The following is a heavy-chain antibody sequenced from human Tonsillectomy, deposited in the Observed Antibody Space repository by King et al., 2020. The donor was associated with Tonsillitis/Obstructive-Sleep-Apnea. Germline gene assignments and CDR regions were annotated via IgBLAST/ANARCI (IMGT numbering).Heavy chain of an antibody. V-gene: IGHV3-30*04. CDR3: ARTDTTADYGMDV. J-gene: IGHJ6*02. CDR1: GFTFNSYA. Sequence: VQLVESGGGVVQPGRSLRLSCAASGFTFNSYAMHWVRQAPGKGLEWVAVISYDGSNKYYADSVKGRFTISRDNSKNTPYLQMNSLRAEDTAVYYCARTDTTADYGMDVWGQGTTVTVSS. CDR2: ISYDGSNK. D-gene: IGHD4-17*01.